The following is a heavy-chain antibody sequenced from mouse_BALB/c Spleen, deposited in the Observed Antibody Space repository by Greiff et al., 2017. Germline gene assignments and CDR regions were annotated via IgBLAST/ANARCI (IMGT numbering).Heavy chain of an antibody. D-gene: IGHD2-1*01. CDR2: IWAGGST. V-gene: IGHV2-9*02. Sequence: VQLQQSGPGLVAPSQSLSITCTVSGFSLTSYGVHWVRQPPGKGLEWLGVIWAGGSTNYNSALMSRLSISKDNSKSQVFLKMNSLQTDDTAMYYCARDGRNGKDGFAYWGQGTLVTVSA. CDR3: ARDGRNGKDGFAY. CDR1: GFSLTSYG. J-gene: IGHJ3*01.